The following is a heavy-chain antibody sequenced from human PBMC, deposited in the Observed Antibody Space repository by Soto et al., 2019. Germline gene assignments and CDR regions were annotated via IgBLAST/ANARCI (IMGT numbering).Heavy chain of an antibody. D-gene: IGHD3-22*01. Sequence: PGGSLRLSCAASGFTFSESAMHWVRQASGKGLDWVGRIRNKDNNYATAYTASVKGRFTISRDNGKNSLFLQMNSLRDEDTAVYYCARVVVVIPPGYYYAMDVWGQGTTVTVSS. CDR2: IRNKDNNYAT. J-gene: IGHJ6*02. V-gene: IGHV3-73*01. CDR1: GFTFSESA. CDR3: ARVVVVIPPGYYYAMDV.